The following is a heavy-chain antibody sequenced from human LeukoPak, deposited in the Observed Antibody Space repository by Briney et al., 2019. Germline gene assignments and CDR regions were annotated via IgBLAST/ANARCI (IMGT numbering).Heavy chain of an antibody. J-gene: IGHJ5*02. Sequence: SGTLSLTCTVSGGSISSSSYYWGWIRQPPGKGLEWIGSIYYSGSTYYNPSLKSRVTISVDTSKNQFSLKLSSVTAADTAVYYCARVSDSSSSNWFDPWGQGTLVTVSS. V-gene: IGHV4-39*07. CDR3: ARVSDSSSSNWFDP. D-gene: IGHD6-6*01. CDR2: IYYSGST. CDR1: GGSISSSSYY.